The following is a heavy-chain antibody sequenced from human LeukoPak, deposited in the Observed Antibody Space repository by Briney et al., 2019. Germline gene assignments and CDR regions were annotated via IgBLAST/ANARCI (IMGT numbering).Heavy chain of an antibody. V-gene: IGHV3-23*01. Sequence: GGSLRLSCAASGFTFSSYSMSWVRQAPGKGLEWVSTISGSGGNTYYADSVKGRFTISRDNSKNTLYLQMSSLRAEDTAVYYCAKGSYYYDSADYFDYWGQGTLVTVSS. D-gene: IGHD3-16*01. J-gene: IGHJ4*02. CDR1: GFTFSSYS. CDR3: AKGSYYYDSADYFDY. CDR2: ISGSGGNT.